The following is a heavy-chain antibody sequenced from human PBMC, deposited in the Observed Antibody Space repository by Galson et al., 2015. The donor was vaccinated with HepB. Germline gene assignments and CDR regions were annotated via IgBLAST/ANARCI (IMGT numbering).Heavy chain of an antibody. J-gene: IGHJ5*02. Sequence: CAISGDSVSRNTASWNWIRQSPSRGLEWLGRTYYRSRWYDDYAVSVKGRITINSDTSKNQFSLQLNSVTPEDTAVYYCTRGRMGMEVALFDPWGQGTLVIVSS. CDR1: GDSVSRNTAS. D-gene: IGHD5-12*01. CDR3: TRGRMGMEVALFDP. CDR2: TYYRSRWYD. V-gene: IGHV6-1*01.